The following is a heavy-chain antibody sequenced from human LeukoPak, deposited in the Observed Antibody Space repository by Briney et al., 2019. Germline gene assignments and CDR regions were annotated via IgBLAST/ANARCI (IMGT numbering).Heavy chain of an antibody. CDR3: TTDLYGSGSYYDY. D-gene: IGHD3-10*01. CDR2: IKSKTDGGTT. CDR1: GSTFSSYW. V-gene: IGHV3-15*01. Sequence: GGSLRLSCAASGSTFSSYWISWVRQAPGKGLEWVGRIKSKTDGGTTDYAAPVKGRFTISRDDSKNTLYLQMNSLKTEDTAVYYCTTDLYGSGSYYDYWGQGTLVTVSS. J-gene: IGHJ4*02.